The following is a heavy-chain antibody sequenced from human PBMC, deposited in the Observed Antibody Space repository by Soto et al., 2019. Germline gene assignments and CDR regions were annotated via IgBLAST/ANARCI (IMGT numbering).Heavy chain of an antibody. D-gene: IGHD3-3*01. V-gene: IGHV3-33*01. CDR1: GFTFSSYG. Sequence: GGFLRLSCAASGFTFSSYGMHWVRQAPGKGLEWVAVIWYDGSNKYYADSVKGRFTISRDNSKNTLYLQMNSLRAEDTAVYYCARDSWSGYYTYYYYGMDVWGQGTTVTVSS. CDR2: IWYDGSNK. CDR3: ARDSWSGYYTYYYYGMDV. J-gene: IGHJ6*02.